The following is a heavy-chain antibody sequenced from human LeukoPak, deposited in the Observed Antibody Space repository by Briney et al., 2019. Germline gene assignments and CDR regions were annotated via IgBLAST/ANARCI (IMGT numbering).Heavy chain of an antibody. CDR2: ISSNGGST. Sequence: GGSPRLSCAASGFTFSSYAMHWVRQAPGKGLEYVSAISSNGGSTYYANSVKGRFTISRDNSKNTLYLQMGSLRAEDMAVYYCAKGYCSGGSCHYYFDYWGQGTLVTVSS. D-gene: IGHD2-15*01. CDR1: GFTFSSYA. CDR3: AKGYCSGGSCHYYFDY. V-gene: IGHV3-64*01. J-gene: IGHJ4*02.